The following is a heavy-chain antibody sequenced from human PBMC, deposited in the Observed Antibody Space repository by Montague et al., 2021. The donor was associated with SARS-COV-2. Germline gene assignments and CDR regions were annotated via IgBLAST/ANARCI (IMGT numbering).Heavy chain of an antibody. Sequence: SETLSLTCEVFGGSIRSYYWSWIRQSPGKGLEWIGYVHYTGSTKYNPSLKTRVTLSLDTPKNHLSLRLNSVTAADTAVYYCARAQNICFIANCVNYFDLWGLGALVSVSS. D-gene: IGHD1-1*01. CDR2: VHYTGST. J-gene: IGHJ4*02. CDR3: ARAQNICFIANCVNYFDL. V-gene: IGHV4-59*01. CDR1: GGSIRSYY.